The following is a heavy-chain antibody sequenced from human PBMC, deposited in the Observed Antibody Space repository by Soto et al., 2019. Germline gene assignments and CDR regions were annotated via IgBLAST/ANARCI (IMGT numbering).Heavy chain of an antibody. CDR1: GFTFSSYG. J-gene: IGHJ6*02. Sequence: QVQLVESGGGVVQPGRSLRLSCAASGFTFSSYGMHWVRQAPGKGLEWVAVIWYDGSNKYYADSVKGRFTISRDNSKNTLYLQMNSLRAEDTAVYYCAREYPYCSGGSCYGYYYGMEVWGQGTTVTVSS. CDR3: AREYPYCSGGSCYGYYYGMEV. D-gene: IGHD2-15*01. V-gene: IGHV3-33*01. CDR2: IWYDGSNK.